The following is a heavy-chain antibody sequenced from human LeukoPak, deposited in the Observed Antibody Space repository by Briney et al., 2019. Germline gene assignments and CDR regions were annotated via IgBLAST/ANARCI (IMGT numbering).Heavy chain of an antibody. J-gene: IGHJ6*03. Sequence: GGSLRLSCAASGFTFSSYAMSWVRQAPGKGLEWVSAISGSGGSTYYADSVKGRFTISRDNSKNTLYLQMNSLRAEDTAVYYCARVKAARIYYYYMDVWGKGTTVTVSS. CDR1: GFTFSSYA. V-gene: IGHV3-23*01. D-gene: IGHD6-6*01. CDR3: ARVKAARIYYYYMDV. CDR2: ISGSGGST.